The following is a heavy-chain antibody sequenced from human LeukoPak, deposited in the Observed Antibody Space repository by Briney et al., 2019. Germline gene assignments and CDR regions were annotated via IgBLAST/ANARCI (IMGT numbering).Heavy chain of an antibody. CDR1: GFTFRNYA. D-gene: IGHD5-18*01. CDR2: IWYNGNTK. J-gene: IGHJ4*02. Sequence: GTSLRLSCAASGFTFRNYAMHWVRQAPGKGLEWVAVIWYNGNTKYFADSVRGRFTISRDNSKNIVHLQMNSLRVEDTSIYYCARDAETSYSYGYTPDFWGQGTLVTVSS. CDR3: ARDAETSYSYGYTPDF. V-gene: IGHV3-33*01.